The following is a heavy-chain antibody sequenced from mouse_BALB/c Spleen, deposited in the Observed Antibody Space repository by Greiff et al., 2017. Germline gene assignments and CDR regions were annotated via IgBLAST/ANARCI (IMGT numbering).Heavy chain of an antibody. CDR1: GFTFSSYT. V-gene: IGHV5-6-4*01. Sequence: EVKLMESGGGLVKPGGSLKLSCAASGFTFSSYTMSWVRQTPEKRLEWVATISSGGSYTYYPDSVKGRFTISRDNSKNTLYLQMSSLKSEDTAMYYCTRGDLPFDDWGQGTTLTVSS. CDR2: ISSGGSYT. J-gene: IGHJ2*01. CDR3: TRGDLPFDD. D-gene: IGHD3-3*01.